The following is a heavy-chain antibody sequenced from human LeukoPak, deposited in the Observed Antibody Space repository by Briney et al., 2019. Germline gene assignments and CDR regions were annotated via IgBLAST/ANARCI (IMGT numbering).Heavy chain of an antibody. CDR2: ISSSSSYI. D-gene: IGHD1-26*01. CDR3: ARSGSYFFDY. V-gene: IGHV3-21*01. Sequence: PWGSRRLSCAASGFTFSSYSMNWGRQAPGKGLEWGSSISSSSSYIYYADSVKGRFTISRDNAKNSLYLQMNSLRAEDTAVYYCARSGSYFFDYWGQGTLVTVSS. J-gene: IGHJ4*02. CDR1: GFTFSSYS.